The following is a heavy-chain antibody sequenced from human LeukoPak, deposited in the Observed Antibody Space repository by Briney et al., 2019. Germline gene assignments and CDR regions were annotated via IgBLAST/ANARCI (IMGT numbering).Heavy chain of an antibody. V-gene: IGHV4-30-2*01. D-gene: IGHD4-17*01. Sequence: PSETLSLTCTVSGGSISSGGYYWSWIRQPPGKGLEWIGYIYHSGSTYYNPSLKSRVTILMDASKTQFSLKLNSVTAADTAVYYCARHRGDYGDYSFFDYWGQGILVTVSS. CDR3: ARHRGDYGDYSFFDY. CDR1: GGSISSGGYY. J-gene: IGHJ4*02. CDR2: IYHSGST.